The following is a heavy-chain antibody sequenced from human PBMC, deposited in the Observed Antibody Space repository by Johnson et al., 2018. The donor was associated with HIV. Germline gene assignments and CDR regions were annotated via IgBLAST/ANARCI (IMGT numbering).Heavy chain of an antibody. D-gene: IGHD3-10*01. Sequence: VQLVESGGGLVQPGRSLRLSCAASGFTFDDYGMSWVRQAPGKGLEWVSGINWNGGSTGYADSVKGRFTISRDNAKNSLYLQMNSLRAEDTALYYCAKGGGDPDAFDIWGQGTMVTVSS. CDR3: AKGGGDPDAFDI. J-gene: IGHJ3*02. CDR2: INWNGGST. CDR1: GFTFDDYG. V-gene: IGHV3-20*04.